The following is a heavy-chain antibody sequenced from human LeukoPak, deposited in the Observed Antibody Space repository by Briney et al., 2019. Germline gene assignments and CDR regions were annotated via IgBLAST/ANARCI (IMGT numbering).Heavy chain of an antibody. Sequence: GGSLRLSCAAPGFTFSSYSMNWVRQAPGKGLEWVSSISSSSSYIYYADSVKGRFTISRDNAKNSLYLQMNSLRAEDTAVYYCARDRNLGSQFDYWGQGALVTVSS. V-gene: IGHV3-21*01. D-gene: IGHD6-13*01. J-gene: IGHJ4*02. CDR3: ARDRNLGSQFDY. CDR1: GFTFSSYS. CDR2: ISSSSSYI.